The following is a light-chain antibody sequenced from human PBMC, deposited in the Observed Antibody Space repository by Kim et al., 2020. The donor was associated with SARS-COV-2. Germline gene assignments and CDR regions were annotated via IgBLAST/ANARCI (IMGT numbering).Light chain of an antibody. J-gene: IGLJ1*01. CDR3: CSYAGIYTFV. Sequence: GPSVTISCSGTSSDVVVYTSVSWYQQPPATAPKRMIYNVSQRPSVVPDRFSGSKSGNTASLTISGLQAEDEADYYCCSYAGIYTFVFGTGTKVTVL. V-gene: IGLV2-11*01. CDR1: SSDVVVYTS. CDR2: NVS.